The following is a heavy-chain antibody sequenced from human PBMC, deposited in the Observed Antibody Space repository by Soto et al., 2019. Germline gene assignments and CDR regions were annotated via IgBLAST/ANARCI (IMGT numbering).Heavy chain of an antibody. CDR2: ISRSSATTI. D-gene: IGHD5-18*01. J-gene: IGHJ6*02. CDR1: GFTLSTYS. Sequence: GGSLRLSCAASGFTLSTYSMNWVRQAPGKGLELISYISRSSATTIYYADSVKGRFTISRDNAKNSLYLQMNSLRDEDTAVYYCARDRLGYSYGNSMDVWGQGTTVTVSS. CDR3: ARDRLGYSYGNSMDV. V-gene: IGHV3-48*02.